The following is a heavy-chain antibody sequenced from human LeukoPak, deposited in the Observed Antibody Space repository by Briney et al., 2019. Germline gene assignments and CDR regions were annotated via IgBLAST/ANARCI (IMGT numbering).Heavy chain of an antibody. CDR2: VYHSGST. Sequence: PSETLSLTCAVYGGPFTTYYWSWIRQPPGKGLEWIGEVYHSGSTNYNPSLKSRVTISVDKSKNQFSLKLSSVTAADTAVYYCAGAYCGGDCYSGRTFDIWGQGTMVTVSS. V-gene: IGHV4-34*01. CDR1: GGPFTTYY. D-gene: IGHD2-21*02. J-gene: IGHJ3*02. CDR3: AGAYCGGDCYSGRTFDI.